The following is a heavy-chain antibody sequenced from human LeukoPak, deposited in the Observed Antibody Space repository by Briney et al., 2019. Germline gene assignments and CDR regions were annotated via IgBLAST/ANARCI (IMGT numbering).Heavy chain of an antibody. CDR2: FYYSGST. V-gene: IGHV4-34*01. D-gene: IGHD3-3*01. J-gene: IGHJ5*02. CDR3: ARRYTIFGVARHGFDP. Sequence: PSETLSLTCAVYGGSFSGYYWSWIRQPPGKGLEWIGSFYYSGSTYYNPSLESRVTISVDTSKNQFSLKLSSVTAADTAVYYCARRYTIFGVARHGFDPWGQGTLATVSS. CDR1: GGSFSGYY.